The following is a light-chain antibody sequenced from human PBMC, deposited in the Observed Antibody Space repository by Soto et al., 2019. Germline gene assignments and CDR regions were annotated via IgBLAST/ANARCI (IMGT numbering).Light chain of an antibody. J-gene: IGKJ1*01. CDR1: QTISSW. CDR2: KAS. Sequence: DIQMTQSPSTLSGSVGDRVTITCRASQTISSWLAWYQQKPGKAPKPLIYKASTLKSGVPSRFSGSGSRTEFTLTISSLQPDDFATYYCQHYNSYSEAFGQGTMVELK. V-gene: IGKV1-5*03. CDR3: QHYNSYSEA.